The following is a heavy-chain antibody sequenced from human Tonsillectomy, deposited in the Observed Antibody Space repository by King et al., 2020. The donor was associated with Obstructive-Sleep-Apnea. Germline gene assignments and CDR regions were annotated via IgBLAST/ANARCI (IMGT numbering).Heavy chain of an antibody. CDR3: AGWTTTVTTPAVYYYYYGMDV. J-gene: IGHJ6*02. Sequence: QLQESGPGLVKPSETLSLTCTVSGGSISSSSYYWGWIRQPPGKGLEWIGTIYYSGRSYYNPSLKSRVTISVDTSKNQFSLKLSSVTAADTAVYYCAGWTTTVTTPAVYYYYYGMDVWGQGTTVTVSS. CDR2: IYYSGRS. D-gene: IGHD4-17*01. CDR1: GGSISSSSYY. V-gene: IGHV4-39*07.